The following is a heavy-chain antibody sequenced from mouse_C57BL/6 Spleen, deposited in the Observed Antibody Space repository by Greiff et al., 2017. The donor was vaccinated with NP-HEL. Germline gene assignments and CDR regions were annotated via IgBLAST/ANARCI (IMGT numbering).Heavy chain of an antibody. CDR1: GYSITSCYF. Sequence: ESGPGLVKPSQSLTLSCSVTGYSITSCYFWNWIRQLPGNILEWMGYIRYDGSNNYNPSLNNRISITPDTSKNQFILKLNSVTTEDTATYYCARDLLWYPFAYWGQGTLVTVSA. D-gene: IGHD2-1*01. CDR2: IRYDGSN. J-gene: IGHJ3*01. V-gene: IGHV3-6*01. CDR3: ARDLLWYPFAY.